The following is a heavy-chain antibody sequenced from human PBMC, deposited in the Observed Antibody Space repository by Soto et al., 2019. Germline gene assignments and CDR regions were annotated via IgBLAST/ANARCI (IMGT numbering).Heavy chain of an antibody. CDR1: GGSISSGGYY. Sequence: SETLPLTCTVSGGSISSGGYYWSWIRQHPGKGLEWIGYIYYSGSTYYNPSLKSRVTISVDTSKNQFSLKLSSVTAADTAVYYCARGKGITIFGVDNWFDPWGQGTLVTVSS. D-gene: IGHD3-3*01. J-gene: IGHJ5*02. CDR2: IYYSGST. V-gene: IGHV4-31*03. CDR3: ARGKGITIFGVDNWFDP.